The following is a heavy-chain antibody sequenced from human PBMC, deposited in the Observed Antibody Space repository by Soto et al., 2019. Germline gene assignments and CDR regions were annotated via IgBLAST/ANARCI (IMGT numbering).Heavy chain of an antibody. D-gene: IGHD6-13*01. J-gene: IGHJ4*02. Sequence: EVQLLDSGGGLVQPGGSLRLSCAASGFALRSYAMSWVRHDPGKGLEWVSSSSNSGPNTYYADSVKGRFTISLDNSKNTLFVQMNRLRAEDTAVYYCAKDQRGVSSTPRIDYWGQGTLVTVSS. CDR1: GFALRSYA. V-gene: IGHV3-23*01. CDR2: SSNSGPNT. CDR3: AKDQRGVSSTPRIDY.